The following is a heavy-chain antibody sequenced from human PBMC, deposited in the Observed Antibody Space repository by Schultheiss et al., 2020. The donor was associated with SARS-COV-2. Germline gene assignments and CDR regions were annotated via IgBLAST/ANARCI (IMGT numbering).Heavy chain of an antibody. V-gene: IGHV5-51*01. D-gene: IGHD6-13*01. CDR1: GYIFTTYW. J-gene: IGHJ4*02. CDR2: INPADSDT. Sequence: GGSLRLSCKGYGYIFTTYWIGWVRQMPGKGLEWMGIINPADSDTRNSPSFQGQVTMSVDKSISTAYLQWSSLKTSDSAMYYCASHPDIATAANYWGQGTLVTVSS. CDR3: ASHPDIATAANY.